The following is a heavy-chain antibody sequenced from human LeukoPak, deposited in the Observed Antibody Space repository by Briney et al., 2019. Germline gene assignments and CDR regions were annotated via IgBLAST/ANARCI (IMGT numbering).Heavy chain of an antibody. CDR3: AKERGVDIVATGPFDY. CDR2: INSDGSST. J-gene: IGHJ4*02. Sequence: GGSLRLSCAASGFTFSSYWMHWVRQAPGKGLVWVSRINSDGSSTSYADSVKGRFTISRDNAKNTLYLQMNSLRAEDTAVYYCAKERGVDIVATGPFDYWGQGTLVTVSS. D-gene: IGHD5-12*01. CDR1: GFTFSSYW. V-gene: IGHV3-74*01.